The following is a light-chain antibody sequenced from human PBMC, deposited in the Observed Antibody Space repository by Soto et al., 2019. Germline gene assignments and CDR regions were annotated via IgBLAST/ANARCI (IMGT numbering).Light chain of an antibody. Sequence: DVVMTQSPLSLPVTLGQPASISCRSSQSLIHSDGDTYLNWFQQRPGQSPRRLIYKVSDRDSGVPARLRGSGYGPDITLKISRVAAEHVGIYYCMQGTHWPWTIGQGTEVAIK. V-gene: IGKV2-30*02. J-gene: IGKJ1*01. CDR3: MQGTHWPWT. CDR1: QSLIHSDGDTY. CDR2: KVS.